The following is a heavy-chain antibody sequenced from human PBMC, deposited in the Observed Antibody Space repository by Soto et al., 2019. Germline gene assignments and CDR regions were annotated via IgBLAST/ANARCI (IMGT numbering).Heavy chain of an antibody. CDR1: VGTLSSYT. CDR2: VIPNLGVT. Sequence: SVKVSCEACVGTLSSYTFSWVRQAPGQGLEWMGRVIPNLGVTNYAKKFQGRFTIVVDTSTSTAYMELNSLRYEDTAVYYCARDKGYGSDTSCPDFDYWGQGTLVTVSS. J-gene: IGHJ4*02. D-gene: IGHD2-15*01. CDR3: ARDKGYGSDTSCPDFDY. V-gene: IGHV1-69*04.